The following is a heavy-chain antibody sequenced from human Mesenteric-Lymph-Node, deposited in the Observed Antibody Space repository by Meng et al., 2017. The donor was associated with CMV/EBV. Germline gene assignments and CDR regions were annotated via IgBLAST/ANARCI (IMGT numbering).Heavy chain of an antibody. V-gene: IGHV3-21*04. CDR2: ISSSSDYI. Sequence: GESLKISCAASGFTFSSYGMSWVRQAPGKGLEWVSSISSSSDYIYYADSLKGRFTISRDNAKNSLYLQVNSLRAEDTAIYYCDGLYYDILTGYAPLGYWGQGTLVTVSS. J-gene: IGHJ4*02. D-gene: IGHD3-9*01. CDR1: GFTFSSYG. CDR3: DGLYYDILTGYAPLGY.